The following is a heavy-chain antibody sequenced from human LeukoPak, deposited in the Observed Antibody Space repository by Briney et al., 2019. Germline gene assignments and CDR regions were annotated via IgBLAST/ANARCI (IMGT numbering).Heavy chain of an antibody. Sequence: GGSLRLSRAASGFTFDDYAMHWVRQAPGKGLEWVSYISSSSTIYYADSVKGRFTTSRDNAKNSLYLQMNSLRAEDTAVYYCARVLSSSWYHWGQGTLVTVSS. J-gene: IGHJ4*02. CDR3: ARVLSSSWYH. D-gene: IGHD6-13*01. CDR1: GFTFDDYA. CDR2: ISSSSTI. V-gene: IGHV3-69-1*01.